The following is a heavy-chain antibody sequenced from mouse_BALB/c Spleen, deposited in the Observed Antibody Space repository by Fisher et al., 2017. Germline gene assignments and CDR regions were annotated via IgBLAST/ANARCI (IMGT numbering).Heavy chain of an antibody. V-gene: IGHV1-82*01. J-gene: IGHJ4*01. CDR3: SEDSAVYYCTRRATCAMDY. Sequence: GKFKGKATLTADKSSSTAYMQLSSLTSEDSAVYYCTRRATCAMDYWGQGTSVTVSS. D-gene: IGHD3-1*01.